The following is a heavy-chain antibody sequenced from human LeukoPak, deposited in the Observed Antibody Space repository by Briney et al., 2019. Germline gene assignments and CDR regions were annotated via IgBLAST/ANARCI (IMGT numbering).Heavy chain of an antibody. V-gene: IGHV3-23*01. CDR1: GFTFSTYA. CDR3: AKGVDYFVLEY. J-gene: IGHJ4*02. CDR2: LSPSGGIT. D-gene: IGHD3-10*02. Sequence: GGSLRLSCAASGFTFSTYAMSWVRQAPGKGLEWVSALSPSGGITYYEDSVKGRFTISRDNSKNTLYLQMNSLRAEDTAVYYCAKGVDYFVLEYWGQGTLVTISS.